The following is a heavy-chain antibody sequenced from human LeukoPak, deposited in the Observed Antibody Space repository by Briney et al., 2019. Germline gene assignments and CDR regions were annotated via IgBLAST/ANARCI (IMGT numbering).Heavy chain of an antibody. CDR2: IRASDGST. CDR3: TRGSNSGSFRPDF. CDR1: GFSVSSFG. J-gene: IGHJ4*02. V-gene: IGHV3-23*01. Sequence: GGSLRLSCAASGFSVSSFGMSWVRQAPGKGLEGVSGIRASDGSTYYADSVKGRFTSSRDNSKNTLYLQMNSLRAEDTAVYYCTRGSNSGSFRPDFWGQGTLVTVSS. D-gene: IGHD1-26*01.